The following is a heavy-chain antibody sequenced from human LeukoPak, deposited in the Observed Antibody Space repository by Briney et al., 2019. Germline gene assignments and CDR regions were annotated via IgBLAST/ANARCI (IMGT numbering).Heavy chain of an antibody. CDR3: AKVMVLGELSFQFPLDY. J-gene: IGHJ4*02. CDR1: GFTFSSYG. CDR2: ISYDGSNK. V-gene: IGHV3-30*18. Sequence: GGSLRLSCAASGFTFSSYGMHWARQAPGKGLEWVAVISYDGSNKYYADSVKGRFTISRDNSKNTLYLQMNSLRAEDTAVYYCAKVMVLGELSFQFPLDYWGQGTLVTVSS. D-gene: IGHD3-16*02.